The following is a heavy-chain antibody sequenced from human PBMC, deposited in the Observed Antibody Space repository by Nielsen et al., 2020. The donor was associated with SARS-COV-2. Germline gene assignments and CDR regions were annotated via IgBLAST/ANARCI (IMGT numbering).Heavy chain of an antibody. CDR3: ASRELGFGEAWDGMDV. J-gene: IGHJ6*02. CDR2: ISAYNGNT. Sequence: ASVKVSCKASGYTFTSYGISWVRQAPGQGLEWMGWISAYNGNTNYAQKLQGRVTMTTDTSTSTAYMELRSLRSDDTAVYYCASRELGFGEAWDGMDVWGQGTTVTVSS. D-gene: IGHD3-10*01. V-gene: IGHV1-18*01. CDR1: GYTFTSYG.